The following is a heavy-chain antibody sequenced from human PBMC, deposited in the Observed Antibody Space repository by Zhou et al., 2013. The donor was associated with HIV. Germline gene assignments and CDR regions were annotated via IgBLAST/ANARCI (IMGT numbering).Heavy chain of an antibody. CDR3: VRSFQNLPDYYGMDV. D-gene: IGHD3-16*01. CDR2: INPSGGST. V-gene: IGHV1-46*01. J-gene: IGHJ6*02. Sequence: QVQLVQSGAEVKKPGSSVKVSCKASGGTFSSYAISWVRQAPGQGLEWMGIINPSGGSTSYAQKFQGRVTMTRDTSISTAYMELSRLRSDDTAVYYCVRSFQNLPDYYGMDVWGQGTTVTVSS. CDR1: GGTFSSYA.